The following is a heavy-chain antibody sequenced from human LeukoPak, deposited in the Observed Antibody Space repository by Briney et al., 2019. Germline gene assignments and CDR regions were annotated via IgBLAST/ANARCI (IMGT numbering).Heavy chain of an antibody. V-gene: IGHV3-11*01. Sequence: GGSLRLSCAASGFTFSDYYMGWIRQAPGKGLEWVSYISSSTSTIYYADSVKGRFTISRDNAKNSLYLQMNSLRAEDTAVYYCARVYYYGMDVWGQGTTVTVSS. CDR1: GFTFSDYY. CDR2: ISSSTSTI. CDR3: ARVYYYGMDV. J-gene: IGHJ6*02.